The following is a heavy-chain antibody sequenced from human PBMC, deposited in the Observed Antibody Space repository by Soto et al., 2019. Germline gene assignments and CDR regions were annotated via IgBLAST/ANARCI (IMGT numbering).Heavy chain of an antibody. CDR1: GFTFSSYG. CDR3: ARDPHSPGVGTRPLYFDY. CDR2: IWYDGSNK. J-gene: IGHJ4*02. Sequence: QVQLVESGGGVVQPGRSLRLSCAASGFTFSSYGMHWVRQAPGKGLEWVAVIWYDGSNKYYADSVKGRFTISRDNSTNPLYLQMNSLRAEDTAVYYCARDPHSPGVGTRPLYFDYWGQGTLVTVSS. V-gene: IGHV3-33*01. D-gene: IGHD7-27*01.